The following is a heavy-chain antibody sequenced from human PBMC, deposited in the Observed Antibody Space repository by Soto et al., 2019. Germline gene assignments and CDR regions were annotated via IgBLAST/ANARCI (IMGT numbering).Heavy chain of an antibody. D-gene: IGHD4-17*01. Sequence: EVQLVEAGGGVVQPGGSLRLSCEASGFIFSNYEMNWVRQAPGKGLEWISYITTSGGTIYYAESVKGRFTISRDNAKSSLYLQMNSLIAEDTAVYYCVSAYGCGEIKWGQGTLVTVSS. CDR1: GFIFSNYE. J-gene: IGHJ4*02. CDR2: ITTSGGTI. CDR3: VSAYGCGEIK. V-gene: IGHV3-48*03.